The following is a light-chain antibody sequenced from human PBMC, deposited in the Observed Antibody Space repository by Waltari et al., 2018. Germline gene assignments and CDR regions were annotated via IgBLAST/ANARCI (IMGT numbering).Light chain of an antibody. Sequence: QAALTQPASVSGSLGQSITLSCTGTASAFGDDASASCYQQFPGEAPRLIRYEVSNRPSRIYSRFYGSKSANTASLTISGLQPDDEADYFCCSHTGIDTWVFGGGTTLTVL. V-gene: IGLV2-14*01. CDR3: CSHTGIDTWV. CDR2: EVS. J-gene: IGLJ3*02. CDR1: ASAFGDDAS.